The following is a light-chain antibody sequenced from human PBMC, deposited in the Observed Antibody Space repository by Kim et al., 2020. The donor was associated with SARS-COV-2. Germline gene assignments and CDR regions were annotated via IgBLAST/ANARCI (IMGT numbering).Light chain of an antibody. Sequence: EIVLTQSPATLSLSPGERATLSCRASQSVSSYLAWYQQKPGQAPRLLIYDASTRATGIPARFSGSGSGTDFTLTISSLEPEDFAVYYCQQHSSWPVTFGPGTKVDIK. CDR3: QQHSSWPVT. CDR2: DAS. V-gene: IGKV3-11*01. J-gene: IGKJ3*01. CDR1: QSVSSY.